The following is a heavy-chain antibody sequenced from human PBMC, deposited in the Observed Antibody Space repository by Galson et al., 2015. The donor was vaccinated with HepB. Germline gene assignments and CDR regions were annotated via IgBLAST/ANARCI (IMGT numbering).Heavy chain of an antibody. CDR3: ARGGGAIIVVVQHDY. Sequence: SLRLSCAASGFTFGDYAMSWFRQAPGKGLEYVSAISSNGGDTYYANSVKGRFTISRDNSKNTLYLQMGSLRAEDMAVYYCARGGGAIIVVVQHDYWGQGTLVTVSS. CDR2: ISSNGGDT. CDR1: GFTFGDYA. J-gene: IGHJ4*02. D-gene: IGHD3-22*01. V-gene: IGHV3-64*01.